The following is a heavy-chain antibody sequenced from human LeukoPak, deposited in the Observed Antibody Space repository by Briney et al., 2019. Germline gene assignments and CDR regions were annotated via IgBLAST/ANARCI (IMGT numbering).Heavy chain of an antibody. CDR1: GFTFDDYG. Sequence: GGSLRLSCAASGFTFDDYGMSWVRQAPGKGLEWVSGINWNGGSTGYADSAKGRFTISRENAKNSLYLQMNSLRAEDTALYYCARGERGRIAARPIDFWGQGTLVTVSS. J-gene: IGHJ4*02. V-gene: IGHV3-20*04. CDR2: INWNGGST. D-gene: IGHD6-6*01. CDR3: ARGERGRIAARPIDF.